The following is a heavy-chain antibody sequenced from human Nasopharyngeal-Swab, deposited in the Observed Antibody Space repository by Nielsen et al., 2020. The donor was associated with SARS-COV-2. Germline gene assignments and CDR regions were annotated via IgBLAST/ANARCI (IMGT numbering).Heavy chain of an antibody. CDR2: ISSSGSTI. CDR1: GFTFSDYY. CDR3: ARGCVLTGPTCNYYGMDV. J-gene: IGHJ6*02. D-gene: IGHD3-9*01. Sequence: GGSLRLSCAASGFTFSDYYMSWIRQAPGKGLEWVSYISSSGSTIYYADSVKGRFTISRDNAKNSLYLQMNSLRAEDTAVYYCARGCVLTGPTCNYYGMDVWGQGTTVTVSS. V-gene: IGHV3-11*04.